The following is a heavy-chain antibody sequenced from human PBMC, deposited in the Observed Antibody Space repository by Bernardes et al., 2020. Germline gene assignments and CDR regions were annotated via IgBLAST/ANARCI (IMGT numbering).Heavy chain of an antibody. CDR1: GYTFTGYY. V-gene: IGHV1-2*02. J-gene: IGHJ4*02. Sequence: VPDTCNASGYTFTGYYMPWVRQAPGQGLEWMGWINPNSGGTHYAQKFQGRVTMTSNTSISTAYMELSRLRSDDTAVYYCARRGVGATVDYWGQGTLVTVSS. D-gene: IGHD1-26*01. CDR3: ARRGVGATVDY. CDR2: INPNSGGT.